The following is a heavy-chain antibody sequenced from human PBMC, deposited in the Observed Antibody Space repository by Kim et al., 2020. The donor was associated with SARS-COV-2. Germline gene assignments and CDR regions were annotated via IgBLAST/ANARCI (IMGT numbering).Heavy chain of an antibody. D-gene: IGHD5-18*01. Sequence: NNERKGEGRVPITADESTRTAYMELSSLRSEDTAVYYCARDRDTRGAFDIWGQGTMVTVSS. CDR3: ARDRDTRGAFDI. J-gene: IGHJ3*02. V-gene: IGHV1-69*01.